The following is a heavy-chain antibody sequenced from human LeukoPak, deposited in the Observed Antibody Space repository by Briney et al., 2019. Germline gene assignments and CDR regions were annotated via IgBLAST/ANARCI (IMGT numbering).Heavy chain of an antibody. CDR2: IIPIFGTA. J-gene: IGHJ4*02. Sequence: SVKVSCKASGGTFTSYAISWVRQAPGQGLEWMGRIIPIFGTANYAQKFQGRVSITTDESTSTAYMELSSLTSEDTAVYYGARESQDTAMGDYFDYWGQGTLVTVSS. CDR3: ARESQDTAMGDYFDY. V-gene: IGHV1-69*05. CDR1: GGTFTSYA. D-gene: IGHD5-18*01.